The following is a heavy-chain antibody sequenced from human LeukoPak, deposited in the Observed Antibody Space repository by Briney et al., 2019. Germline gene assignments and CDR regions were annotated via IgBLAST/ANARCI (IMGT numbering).Heavy chain of an antibody. D-gene: IGHD5-18*01. CDR2: IYYSGSS. V-gene: IGHV4-59*01. J-gene: IGHJ6*02. CDR1: GGSISSYY. Sequence: PSETLSLTCTVSGGSISSYYWSWIRQPPGKGLEWIGYIYYSGSSNYNPSLKSRVTISVDTSKNQFSLKLSSVTAADTAVYYCARGLGYSYGYDMDVWGQGTTVTVSS. CDR3: ARGLGYSYGYDMDV.